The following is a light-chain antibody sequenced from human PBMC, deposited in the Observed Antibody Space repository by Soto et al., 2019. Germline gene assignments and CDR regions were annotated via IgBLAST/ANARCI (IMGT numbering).Light chain of an antibody. CDR3: QQYNSYPS. Sequence: DIQMTQSPSTLSASVGDRVTITCRASQSISSWLAWYQHKPGKAPKLLIYKASSLESGVTSRFSGSGSGTEFTLTISSLQPDDFAPYYCQQYNSYPSFGGGTKVEIK. V-gene: IGKV1-5*03. CDR1: QSISSW. J-gene: IGKJ4*01. CDR2: KAS.